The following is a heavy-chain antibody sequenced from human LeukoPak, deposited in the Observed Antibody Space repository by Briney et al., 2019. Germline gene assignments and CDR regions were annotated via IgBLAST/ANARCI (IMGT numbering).Heavy chain of an antibody. J-gene: IGHJ5*02. CDR3: ARARDGHINNWFDP. D-gene: IGHD5-24*01. V-gene: IGHV4-59*01. CDR2: IYYSGST. CDR1: GGSINSYY. Sequence: SETLSLTCTVSGGSINSYYWSWIRQPPGKGLEWIGYIYYSGSTNYNPSLKSRVTIAVDTSKNQFSLKMSSVTAADTAVYYCARARDGHINNWFDPWGQGTLVTVSS.